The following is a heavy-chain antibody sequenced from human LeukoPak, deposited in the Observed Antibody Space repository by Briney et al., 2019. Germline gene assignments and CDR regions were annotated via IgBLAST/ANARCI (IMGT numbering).Heavy chain of an antibody. D-gene: IGHD3-22*01. CDR1: GYTFTGYY. V-gene: IGHV1-2*02. J-gene: IGHJ3*01. CDR3: ARDRNYYDSSGYLAS. Sequence: GASVKVSCKASGYTFTGYYMHWVRQAPGQGLEWMGWINPNSGGTNYAQKFQGRVTMTRDTSISTAYMELSRLRSDDTAVYYCARDRNYYDSSGYLASWGQGTMVTVSS. CDR2: INPNSGGT.